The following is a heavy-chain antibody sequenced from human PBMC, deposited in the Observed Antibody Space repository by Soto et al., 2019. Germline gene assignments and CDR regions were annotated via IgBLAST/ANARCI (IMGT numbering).Heavy chain of an antibody. CDR1: GYAFTSDL. D-gene: IGHD2-2*01. CDR3: ARDDSYCSSTSCYLPYMDV. CDR2: ISAYNGNT. Sequence: VAPVKRACKASGYAFTSDLISWGRLAPGQGLEWMGWISAYNGNTNYAQKLQGRVTMTTDTSTSTAYMELRSLRSDDTAVYYCARDDSYCSSTSCYLPYMDVWGKGTTVTVSS. J-gene: IGHJ6*03. V-gene: IGHV1-18*01.